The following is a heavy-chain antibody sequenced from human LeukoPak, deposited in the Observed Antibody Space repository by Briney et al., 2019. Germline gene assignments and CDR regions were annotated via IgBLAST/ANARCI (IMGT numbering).Heavy chain of an antibody. D-gene: IGHD3-22*01. CDR2: IHRGGST. CDR1: DHSISSGFY. V-gene: IGHV4-38-2*02. Sequence: SETLSLTCTVSDHSISSGFYWGWIRQPPGKGLEWIGTIHRGGSTSYNPSLKSRVTISVDTSKNQFSLRLSSVTAADTAVYYCARGIRTDSSGYHQPFFDYWGQGTLVTVSS. CDR3: ARGIRTDSSGYHQPFFDY. J-gene: IGHJ4*02.